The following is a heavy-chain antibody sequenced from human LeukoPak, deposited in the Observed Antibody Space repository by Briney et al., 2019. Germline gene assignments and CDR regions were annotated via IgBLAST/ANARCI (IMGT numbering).Heavy chain of an antibody. CDR1: GGSFSGYY. CDR3: ARVGGGYCSSTSCYELDY. CDR2: INHSGST. Sequence: PSETLSLTCAVYGGSFSGYYWSWIRQPPGKGQEWIGEINHSGSTNYNPSLKSRVTISVDTSKNQFSLKLSSVTAADTAVYYCARVGGGYCSSTSCYELDYWGQGTLVTVSS. D-gene: IGHD2-2*01. J-gene: IGHJ4*02. V-gene: IGHV4-34*01.